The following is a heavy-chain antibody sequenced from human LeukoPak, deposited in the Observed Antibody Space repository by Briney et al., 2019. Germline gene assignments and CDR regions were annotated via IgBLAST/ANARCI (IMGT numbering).Heavy chain of an antibody. CDR2: TSSSSSYI. D-gene: IGHD5-12*01. V-gene: IGHV3-21*05. Sequence: GGSLRLSCAASGFTFSSYSMNWVRQAPGKGLEWVSYTSSSSSYIYYADSVKGRFTISRDNAKNSLYLQMNSLRAEDTAVYYCARARGYSGYEGEDYFDYWGQGTLVTVSS. CDR1: GFTFSSYS. CDR3: ARARGYSGYEGEDYFDY. J-gene: IGHJ4*02.